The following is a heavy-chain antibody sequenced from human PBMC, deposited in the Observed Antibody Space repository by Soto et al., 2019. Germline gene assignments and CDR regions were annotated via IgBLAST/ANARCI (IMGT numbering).Heavy chain of an antibody. Sequence: GASVKVSCKAGGYSFTTYGISWVRQAPGEGLEWMGWISADSVNTKSAQKFQDRLTMTTDTSTSTAYMELGSLRSDDTAIYYCAREYCTSGSCYGSDYWGQGTLVTVSS. J-gene: IGHJ4*02. CDR3: AREYCTSGSCYGSDY. V-gene: IGHV1-18*01. CDR1: GYSFTTYG. CDR2: ISADSVNT. D-gene: IGHD1-1*01.